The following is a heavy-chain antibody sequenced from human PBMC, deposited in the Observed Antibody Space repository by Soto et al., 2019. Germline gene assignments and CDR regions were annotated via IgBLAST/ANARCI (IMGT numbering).Heavy chain of an antibody. CDR3: ARSFGAIAAAGHLRY. CDR1: GFTFSSYG. D-gene: IGHD6-13*01. CDR2: IWYDGSNK. V-gene: IGHV3-33*01. Sequence: QVQLVESGGGVVQPGRSLRLSCAASGFTFSSYGMHWVRQAPGKGLEWVAVIWYDGSNKYYADSVKGRFTISRDNSKNTLYLQMNSLRAEDTAVYYCARSFGAIAAAGHLRYWGQGTLVTVSS. J-gene: IGHJ4*02.